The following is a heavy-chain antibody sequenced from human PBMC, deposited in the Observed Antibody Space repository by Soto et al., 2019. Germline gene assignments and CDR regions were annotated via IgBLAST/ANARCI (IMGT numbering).Heavy chain of an antibody. Sequence: SVRVSCKASGYTFSTYDINWVRQAPGQGLEWMGWMNPNSGDTGYAQKFLGRVTMTRDSSIRTVYMELSSLSSEDTAVYYCARVNYYGSGSYEDFFYYYGLDVWGQGTTVTVSS. CDR2: MNPNSGDT. D-gene: IGHD3-10*01. CDR1: GYTFSTYD. V-gene: IGHV1-8*01. CDR3: ARVNYYGSGSYEDFFYYYGLDV. J-gene: IGHJ6*02.